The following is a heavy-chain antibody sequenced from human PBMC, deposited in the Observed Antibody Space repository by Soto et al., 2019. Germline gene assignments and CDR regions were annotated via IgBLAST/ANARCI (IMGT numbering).Heavy chain of an antibody. Sequence: GGSLRLSCAASGFTFSSYAMSWVRQAPGKGLEWVSAISGSGGSTYYADSVKGRFTISRDNSKNTLYLQMNSLSAEDTAVYYCANSELSGPRGYYHGTDFCGQGIMVTGSS. D-gene: IGHD2-15*01. CDR3: ANSELSGPRGYYHGTDF. V-gene: IGHV3-23*01. CDR2: ISGSGGST. CDR1: GFTFSSYA. J-gene: IGHJ6*02.